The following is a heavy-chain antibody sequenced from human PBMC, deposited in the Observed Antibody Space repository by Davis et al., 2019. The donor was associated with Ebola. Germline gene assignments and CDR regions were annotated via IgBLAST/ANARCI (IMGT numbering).Heavy chain of an antibody. D-gene: IGHD2-21*02. CDR2: IYYSGST. CDR3: ARVVTAINWFDP. V-gene: IGHV4-59*01. Sequence: SETLSLTCAVSGGSISSYYWSWIRQPPGKGLEWIGYIYYSGSTNYNPSLKSRVTISVDTSKNQFSLKLSSVTAADTAVYYCARVVTAINWFDPWGQGTLVTVSS. CDR1: GGSISSYY. J-gene: IGHJ5*02.